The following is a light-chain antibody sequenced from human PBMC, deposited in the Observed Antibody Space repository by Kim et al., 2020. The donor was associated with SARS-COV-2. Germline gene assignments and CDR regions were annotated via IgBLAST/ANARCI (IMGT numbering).Light chain of an antibody. CDR3: QQYGSTPYT. J-gene: IGKJ2*01. V-gene: IGKV3-20*01. CDR2: GAS. Sequence: EIVLTQSPGTLSLSPGERATLSCRASQSVRSSYLAWYQQKPGQAPRLLIYGASSRATGIPDRFSGSWSGTDFTLTISRLEPEDFAVYYCQQYGSTPYTFGQGTKLEI. CDR1: QSVRSSY.